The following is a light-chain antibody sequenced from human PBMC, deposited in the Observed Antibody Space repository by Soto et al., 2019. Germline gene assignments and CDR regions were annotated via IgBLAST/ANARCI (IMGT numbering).Light chain of an antibody. J-gene: IGLJ1*01. CDR3: YSCTTANTLNYV. Sequence: QSVLTQPASVSASPGQSITISCTGTSNDAGGYDYVSWYQQHPDKAPKLMIYDVSNRPSGVSSRFSGSKSGNTASLTISGLQAEDEADYYCYSCTTANTLNYVFGTGTKVTVL. CDR2: DVS. CDR1: SNDAGGYDY. V-gene: IGLV2-14*03.